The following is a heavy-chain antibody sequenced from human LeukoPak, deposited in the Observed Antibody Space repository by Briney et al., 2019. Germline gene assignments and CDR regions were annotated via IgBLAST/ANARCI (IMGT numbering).Heavy chain of an antibody. CDR3: ATVPNYGDNAWFDP. Sequence: ASVKVSCKASGGTFSSYAISWVRQAPGQGLEWMGGIIPIFGTANYAQKFQGRVTITADKFTSTVDMELSSLKSEDTAVYYCATVPNYGDNAWFDPWGQGTLVTVSS. V-gene: IGHV1-69*06. CDR2: IIPIFGTA. J-gene: IGHJ5*02. D-gene: IGHD4-17*01. CDR1: GGTFSSYA.